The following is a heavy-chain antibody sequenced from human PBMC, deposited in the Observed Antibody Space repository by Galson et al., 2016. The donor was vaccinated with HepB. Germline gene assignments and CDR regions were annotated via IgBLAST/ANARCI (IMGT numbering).Heavy chain of an antibody. CDR1: GFTFGSYA. V-gene: IGHV3-23*01. D-gene: IGHD1-26*01. Sequence: SLRLSCAASGFTFGSYAMSWVRQAPGKGLQWVSTLSGSGGRAYYADSVKGRFTISRDNSKHTVYLQMNSLRADDTALYYCAKLLTGSYDYFDYWGQGTLVTVSS. J-gene: IGHJ4*02. CDR3: AKLLTGSYDYFDY. CDR2: LSGSGGRA.